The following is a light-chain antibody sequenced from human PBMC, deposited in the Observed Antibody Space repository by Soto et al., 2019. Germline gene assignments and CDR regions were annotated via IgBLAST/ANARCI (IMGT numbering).Light chain of an antibody. CDR2: GAS. CDR1: QSVSSN. J-gene: IGKJ4*01. CDR3: QQYGSSPPVT. Sequence: EIVMTQSPATLSVSPGEIATLSCSASQSVSSNLAWYQQKPGQAPRLLIYGASTRATGIPDRFSGSGSGTDFTLTISRLEPEDFAVYYCQQYGSSPPVTFGGGTKVDIK. V-gene: IGKV3-20*01.